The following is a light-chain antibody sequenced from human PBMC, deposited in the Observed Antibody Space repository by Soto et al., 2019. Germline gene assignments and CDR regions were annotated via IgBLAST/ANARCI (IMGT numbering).Light chain of an antibody. J-gene: IGKJ1*01. V-gene: IGKV1-5*01. CDR2: DAS. Sequence: DIQMTQSPSTLSASVGDRVTITGLASQSISSWLAWYQQKPGKAPKLLIYDASSLESGVPSRFSGSGSGTEFTLTISSLQPDDFATYYCQQYNSLWTSGQGTTVEIK. CDR1: QSISSW. CDR3: QQYNSLWT.